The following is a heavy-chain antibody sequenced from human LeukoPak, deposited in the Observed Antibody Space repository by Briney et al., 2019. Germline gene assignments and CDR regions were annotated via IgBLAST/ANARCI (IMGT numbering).Heavy chain of an antibody. V-gene: IGHV4-34*01. J-gene: IGHJ4*02. CDR1: GGSFSGYY. D-gene: IGHD3-10*01. Sequence: PSETLSLTCAVYGGSFSGYYWSWIRQPPGKGLEWIGEINHSGSTNYNPSLKSRVTISVDTSKNQFSLKLSSVTAADTAVYYCARRTSRYFYGSGRVDYWGQGTLVTVSS. CDR2: INHSGST. CDR3: ARRTSRYFYGSGRVDY.